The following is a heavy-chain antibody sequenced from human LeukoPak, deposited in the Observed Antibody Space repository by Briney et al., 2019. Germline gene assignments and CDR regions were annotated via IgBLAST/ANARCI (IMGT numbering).Heavy chain of an antibody. CDR2: ISWNSGSI. CDR1: GFTFDDYA. V-gene: IGHV3-9*01. J-gene: IGHJ4*02. D-gene: IGHD1-26*01. CDR3: ARGYSGTYRIDY. Sequence: PGGSLRLSCAASGFTFDDYAMHWVRQAPGKGLEWVSGISWNSGSIGYADSVKGRFTISRDNAKNSLYLQMNRLRADDTAVYYCARGYSGTYRIDYWGQGTLVTVSS.